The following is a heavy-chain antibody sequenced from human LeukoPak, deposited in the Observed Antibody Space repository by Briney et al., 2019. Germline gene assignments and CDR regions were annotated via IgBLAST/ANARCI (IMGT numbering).Heavy chain of an antibody. CDR3: AKGWNGYDRFDY. Sequence: GGSLRLSCAASGFTFSSYAMGWVRQAPGKGLEWVSGISASGDSTYYADSVKGRFTISRDNSKNTLYLQMNSLRAEDTAVYYCAKGWNGYDRFDYWGQGTLVTVSS. CDR2: ISASGDST. J-gene: IGHJ4*02. CDR1: GFTFSSYA. V-gene: IGHV3-23*01. D-gene: IGHD5-12*01.